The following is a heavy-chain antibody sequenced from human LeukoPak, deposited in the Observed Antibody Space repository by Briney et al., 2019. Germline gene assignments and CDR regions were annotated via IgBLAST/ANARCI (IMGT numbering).Heavy chain of an antibody. D-gene: IGHD3-3*01. CDR3: ARERSAIFGVAVGDWFDP. Sequence: ASVKVSCKASGYTFTGYYMHWVRQAPGQGLEWMGWINPNSGGTNYAQKFQGRVTMTRDTSISTAYMELSSLRSDDTAVYYCARERSAIFGVAVGDWFDPWGQGTLVTVSS. CDR2: INPNSGGT. J-gene: IGHJ5*02. V-gene: IGHV1-2*02. CDR1: GYTFTGYY.